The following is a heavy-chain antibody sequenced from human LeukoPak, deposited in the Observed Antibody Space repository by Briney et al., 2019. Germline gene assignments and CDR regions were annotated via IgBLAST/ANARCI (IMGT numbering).Heavy chain of an antibody. CDR1: GFTFSSYA. Sequence: PGRSLRLSCAASGFTFSSYAMHWVRQAPGKGLEWVAVISYDGSNKYYADSVKGRFTISRDNSKNTLYLQMNSLRAEDTAVYYCAKVGPAAGYPEDYWGQGTLVTVSS. J-gene: IGHJ4*02. D-gene: IGHD6-13*01. CDR3: AKVGPAAGYPEDY. CDR2: ISYDGSNK. V-gene: IGHV3-30-3*01.